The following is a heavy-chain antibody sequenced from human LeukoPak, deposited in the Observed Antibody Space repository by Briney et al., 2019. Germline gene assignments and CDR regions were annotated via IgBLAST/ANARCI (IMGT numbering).Heavy chain of an antibody. Sequence: GGSLRLSCAVTGFNLRTYWIHWVRHSPGRGLGWVARINGEGSRISYADSVGGRFTISRDNAKNTAYLQMNSLRAEDTALYYCARDPGYCYYGMDVWGQGTTVVVSS. J-gene: IGHJ6*02. CDR2: INGEGSRI. CDR1: GFNLRTYW. V-gene: IGHV3-74*01. CDR3: ARDPGYCYYGMDV.